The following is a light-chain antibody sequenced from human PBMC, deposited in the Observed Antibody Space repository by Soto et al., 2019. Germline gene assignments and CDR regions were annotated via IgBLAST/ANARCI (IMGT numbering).Light chain of an antibody. CDR2: AAS. J-gene: IGKJ3*01. CDR3: QQSYSTLPFT. Sequence: DIQMTQSPSSLSASVGDRVTITCRASQSVSSYLNWYQQKPGKAPKLLIYAASSLQSGVPSRFSGSGSGTDFTLTINSLQPEDFATYYCQQSYSTLPFTFGPGTKWISN. V-gene: IGKV1-39*01. CDR1: QSVSSY.